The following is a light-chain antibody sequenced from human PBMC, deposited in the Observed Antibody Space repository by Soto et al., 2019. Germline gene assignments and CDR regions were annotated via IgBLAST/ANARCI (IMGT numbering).Light chain of an antibody. Sequence: QSALTQPASVSGSPGQSITISCTGTRSDIGASIYVSWFQQYPGEAPKCMIYDVNNRPSGVSNSFSGSKSGSTASLTISGLQAEDEAVYYCTSYTTSNTLALGGGTKLTVL. CDR1: RSDIGASIY. CDR2: DVN. CDR3: TSYTTSNTLA. V-gene: IGLV2-14*01. J-gene: IGLJ2*01.